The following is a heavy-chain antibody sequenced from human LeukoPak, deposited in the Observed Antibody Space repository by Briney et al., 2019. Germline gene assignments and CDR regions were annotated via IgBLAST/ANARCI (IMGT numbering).Heavy chain of an antibody. V-gene: IGHV3-30-3*02. J-gene: IGHJ4*02. CDR2: ISYDGRDK. D-gene: IGHD5-18*01. CDR1: GFTFSSSP. Sequence: GGSLRLSCAASGFTFSSSPMHWIRQAPGKGLEWVAVISYDGRDKYYADSVKGRFTISRDNSKNTLYLQMNSLRAEDTAVYYCAKSSPLTSGYSYGPNSGLDYWGQGTLVTVSS. CDR3: AKSSPLTSGYSYGPNSGLDY.